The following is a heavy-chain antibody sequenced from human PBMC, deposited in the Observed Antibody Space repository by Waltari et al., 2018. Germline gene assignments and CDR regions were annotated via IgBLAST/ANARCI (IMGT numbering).Heavy chain of an antibody. CDR3: ARAEAPFWSGYFGGYYFDY. J-gene: IGHJ4*02. Sequence: EVQLVESGGGLVQPGGSLRLSCAASGFTFSSYEMNWVRQAPGQGLEWVSYISSSGSTIYYADSVKGRFTISRDNAKNSLYLQMNSLRAEDTAVYYCARAEAPFWSGYFGGYYFDYWGQGTLVTVSS. CDR1: GFTFSSYE. V-gene: IGHV3-48*03. D-gene: IGHD3-3*01. CDR2: ISSSGSTI.